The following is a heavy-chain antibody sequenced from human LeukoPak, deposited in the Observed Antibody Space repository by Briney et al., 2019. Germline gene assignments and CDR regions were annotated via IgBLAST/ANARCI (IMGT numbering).Heavy chain of an antibody. V-gene: IGHV3-48*01. D-gene: IGHD4-11*01. CDR3: ARDQAYSFDY. J-gene: IGHJ4*02. CDR2: IGSSSSPI. CDR1: GFTFSAYS. Sequence: GGSLRLSCAASGFTFSAYSMNWVRQAPEKGLEWVSYIGSSSSPIYYADSVKGRFTISRDNAKNPLYLQMDSLRAEDTAVYYCARDQAYSFDYWGQGTLVTVSS.